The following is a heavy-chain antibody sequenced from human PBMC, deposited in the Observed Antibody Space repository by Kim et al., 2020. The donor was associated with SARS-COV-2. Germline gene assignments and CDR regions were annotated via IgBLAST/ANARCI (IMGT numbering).Heavy chain of an antibody. CDR2: ISSSSSYI. V-gene: IGHV3-21*01. CDR1: GFTFSSYS. CDR3: ASDTGYSSSWTAGGGYYFDH. J-gene: IGHJ4*02. D-gene: IGHD6-13*01. Sequence: GGSLRLSCAASGFTFSSYSMNWVRQAPGKGLEWVSSISSSSSYIYYADSVKGRFTISRDNAKNSLYLQMNSLRAEDTAVYYCASDTGYSSSWTAGGGYYFDHWGQGTLVTVSS.